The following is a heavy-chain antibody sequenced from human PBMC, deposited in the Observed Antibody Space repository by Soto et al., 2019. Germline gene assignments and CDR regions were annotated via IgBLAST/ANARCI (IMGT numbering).Heavy chain of an antibody. CDR2: ISYDGSNK. J-gene: IGHJ4*02. D-gene: IGHD2-2*01. CDR3: ARGGDIVVVPAAIGFDY. Sequence: GGSLRLSCAASGFTFSSYAMHWVRQAPGKGLEWVAVISYDGSNKYYADSVKGRFTISRDNSKNTLYLQMNSLRAEDTAVYYCARGGDIVVVPAAIGFDYWGQGTLVTVSS. CDR1: GFTFSSYA. V-gene: IGHV3-30-3*01.